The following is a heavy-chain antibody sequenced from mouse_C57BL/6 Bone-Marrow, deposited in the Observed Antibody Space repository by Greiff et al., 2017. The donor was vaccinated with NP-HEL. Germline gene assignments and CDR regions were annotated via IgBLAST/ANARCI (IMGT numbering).Heavy chain of an antibody. J-gene: IGHJ2*01. CDR2: IDPSDSYT. CDR3: GSSRY. CDR1: GYTFTSYW. V-gene: IGHV1-59*01. Sequence: QVQLQQPGAELVRPGTSVKLSCTASGYTFTSYWMHWVQQRPGQGLEWIGVIDPSDSYTNYNQKFKGKATLTVHTSSSTAYMQLSSLTSEDSAVYYCGSSRYWGQGTTLTVSS.